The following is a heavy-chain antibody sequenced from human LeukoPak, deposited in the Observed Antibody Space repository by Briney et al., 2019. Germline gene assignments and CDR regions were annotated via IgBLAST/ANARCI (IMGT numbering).Heavy chain of an antibody. D-gene: IGHD2-2*01. Sequence: PGGSLRLSCAASGFTVSSNYYMSWVRQAPGKGLEWVAGFYSGGSTCYADAVKGRFTISRDNSKNTLYLQMNSLRAEDTAVCYCARYCSSTSCYGSMESFDYWGQGTLVTVSS. CDR3: ARYCSSTSCYGSMESFDY. CDR2: FYSGGST. J-gene: IGHJ4*02. V-gene: IGHV3-66*01. CDR1: GFTVSSNY.